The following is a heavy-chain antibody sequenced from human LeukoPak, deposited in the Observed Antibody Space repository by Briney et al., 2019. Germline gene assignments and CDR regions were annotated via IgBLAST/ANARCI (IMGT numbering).Heavy chain of an antibody. D-gene: IGHD1-26*01. J-gene: IGHJ4*02. CDR2: IYTSGST. CDR3: ARASRVGATYYFDY. Sequence: PSETLSLTCTVSGFTISNYYRSWIRQPPGKGLEWIGRIYTSGSTNYNPSLKSRVTMSVDTSKNQFSLKLSSVTAADTAVYYCARASRVGATYYFDYWGQGTLVTVSS. CDR1: GFTISNYY. V-gene: IGHV4-4*07.